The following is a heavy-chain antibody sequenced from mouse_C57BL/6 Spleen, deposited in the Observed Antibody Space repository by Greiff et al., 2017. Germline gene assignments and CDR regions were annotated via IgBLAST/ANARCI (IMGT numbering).Heavy chain of an antibody. CDR1: GYTFTSYW. J-gene: IGHJ3*01. CDR2: IDPSDSYT. CDR3: ARAGYYGSSYWFAY. D-gene: IGHD1-1*01. Sequence: VQLQQPGAELVRPGTSVKLSCKASGYTFTSYWMHWVKQRPGQGLEWIGVIDPSDSYTNYNQKFKGKATLTVDTSSSTAYMQRSSLTSEDSAVYYGARAGYYGSSYWFAYWGQGTLVTVSA. V-gene: IGHV1-59*01.